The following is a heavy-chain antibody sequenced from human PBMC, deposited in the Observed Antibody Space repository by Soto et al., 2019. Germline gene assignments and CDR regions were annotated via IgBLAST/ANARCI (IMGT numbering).Heavy chain of an antibody. D-gene: IGHD1-7*01. CDR2: IYYSGGT. V-gene: IGHV4-30-4*01. CDR1: GGSISSGDYY. CDR3: ARDERRGNWNYAYYYGMDV. Sequence: SETLSLTCTVSGGSISSGDYYWSWIRQPPGKGLEWIGYIYYSGGTYYNPSLKSRVTISVDTSKNQFSLKLSSVTAADTAVYYCARDERRGNWNYAYYYGMDVWGQGTTVTSP. J-gene: IGHJ6*02.